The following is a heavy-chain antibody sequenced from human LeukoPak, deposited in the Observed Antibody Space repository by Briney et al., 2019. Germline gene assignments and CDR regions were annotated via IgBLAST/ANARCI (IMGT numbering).Heavy chain of an antibody. V-gene: IGHV1-18*01. D-gene: IGHD5-12*01. Sequence: ASVNVSCKASGYTFSSYGSSWVRQAPGQGLEGMGWISAYNGNTNYAQKLQGRVTMTTDTSTSTAYMELRSLRSDDTAVYYCARVSGYSGYAPFDYWGQGTLVTVSS. J-gene: IGHJ4*02. CDR1: GYTFSSYG. CDR2: ISAYNGNT. CDR3: ARVSGYSGYAPFDY.